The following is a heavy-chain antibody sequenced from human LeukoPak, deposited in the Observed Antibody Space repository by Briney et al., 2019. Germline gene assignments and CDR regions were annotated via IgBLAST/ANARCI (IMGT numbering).Heavy chain of an antibody. V-gene: IGHV1-69*04. Sequence: SVKVSCKASGYTFTSYAISWVRQAPGQGLEWMGRIIPVLGVANYAQKFQGRVTISADKSTSTAYMEVSSLRSEDTAVYYCATGIGTLWSGYYHDFWGQGTLVTVSS. D-gene: IGHD3-3*01. J-gene: IGHJ4*02. CDR1: GYTFTSYA. CDR2: IIPVLGVA. CDR3: ATGIGTLWSGYYHDF.